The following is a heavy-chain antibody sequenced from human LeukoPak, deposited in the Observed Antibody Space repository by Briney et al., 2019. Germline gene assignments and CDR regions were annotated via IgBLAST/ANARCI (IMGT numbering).Heavy chain of an antibody. CDR3: AKDITPFVGSLPGY. D-gene: IGHD1-14*01. V-gene: IGHV3-30*18. Sequence: PGRSLRLSCAASGFTFSNYGMHWVRQAPGKGLEWVVVISHDGSNNNYADSVKGRFTISRDNAKNSLYLQMNSLRPEDTALYYCAKDITPFVGSLPGYWGQGTLVTVSS. CDR2: ISHDGSNN. CDR1: GFTFSNYG. J-gene: IGHJ4*02.